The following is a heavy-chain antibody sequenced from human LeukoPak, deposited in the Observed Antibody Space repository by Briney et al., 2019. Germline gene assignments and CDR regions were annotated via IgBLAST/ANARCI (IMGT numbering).Heavy chain of an antibody. V-gene: IGHV3-20*04. CDR2: INWNGGST. CDR1: GFTFDDYG. J-gene: IGHJ4*02. D-gene: IGHD3-22*01. Sequence: GGSLRLSCAASGFTFDDYGMSWVRQAPGKGLEWVSGINWNGGSTGYADSVKGRFTISRDNAKNSLYLQMNSLRAEDTALYYCARAGDSSGYSYFDYWGQGTLVTVSS. CDR3: ARAGDSSGYSYFDY.